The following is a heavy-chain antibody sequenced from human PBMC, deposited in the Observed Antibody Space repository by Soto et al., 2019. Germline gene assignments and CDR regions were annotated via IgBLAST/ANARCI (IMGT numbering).Heavy chain of an antibody. CDR1: GGTFSSCT. D-gene: IGHD4-17*01. V-gene: IGHV1-69*04. CDR3: ARDGPSTVTTFYYYYMDV. J-gene: IGHJ6*03. Sequence: GASVKVSCKASGGTFSSCTISWVRQAPGQGLEWMGRITPILGIANYAQKFQGRVTITADKSTSTAYMELSSLRSEDTAVYYCARDGPSTVTTFYYYYMDVWGKGTTVTVSS. CDR2: ITPILGIA.